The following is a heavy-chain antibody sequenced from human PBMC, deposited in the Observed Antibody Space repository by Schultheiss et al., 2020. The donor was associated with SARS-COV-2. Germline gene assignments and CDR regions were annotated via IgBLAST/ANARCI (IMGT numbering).Heavy chain of an antibody. Sequence: GESLKISCKASGGTFSSYAISWVRQAPGQGLEWMGWINPNSGGTNYAQKFQGRVTMTRDTSISTAYMELSRLRSDDTAVYYCARDLYDFWSGNAGEWFDPWGQGTLVTVSS. J-gene: IGHJ5*02. V-gene: IGHV1-2*02. CDR3: ARDLYDFWSGNAGEWFDP. D-gene: IGHD3-3*01. CDR2: INPNSGGT. CDR1: GGTFSSYA.